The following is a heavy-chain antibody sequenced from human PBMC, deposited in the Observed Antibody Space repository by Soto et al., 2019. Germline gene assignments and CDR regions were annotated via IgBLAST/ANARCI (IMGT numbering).Heavy chain of an antibody. J-gene: IGHJ4*02. CDR1: GYSFNTYW. CDR2: IFPGDSDA. D-gene: IGHD4-17*01. V-gene: IGHV5-51*01. CDR3: ARQDYGFDY. Sequence: GESLKISCQTSGYSFNTYWIGWVRQMPGKGLEWMAIIFPGDSDARYSPSFQGHVTISTDNSIKTAYLQWKSLRASDTAMYYCARQDYGFDYWSQRTLVTVNS.